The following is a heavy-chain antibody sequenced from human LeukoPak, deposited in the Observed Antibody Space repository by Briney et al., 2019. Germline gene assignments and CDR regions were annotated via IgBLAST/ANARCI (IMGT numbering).Heavy chain of an antibody. CDR1: GFTFSNAW. CDR2: IKSKTDGGTT. V-gene: IGHV3-15*01. Sequence: GGSLRLSCAASGFTFSNAWMSWVRQAPGKGLEWVGRIKSKTDGGTTDYAAPVKGRFTISRDDSKNTLYLQMRSLKTEDTAVYYCTTGPNCGGACYSGDDYWGQGTLVTVSS. J-gene: IGHJ4*02. D-gene: IGHD2-21*02. CDR3: TTGPNCGGACYSGDDY.